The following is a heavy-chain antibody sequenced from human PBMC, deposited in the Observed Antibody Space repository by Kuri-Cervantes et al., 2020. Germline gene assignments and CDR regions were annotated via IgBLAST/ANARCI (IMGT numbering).Heavy chain of an antibody. CDR2: ISGSGGST. D-gene: IGHD3-22*01. CDR3: AKDYYYYDSSGHQY. J-gene: IGHJ4*02. V-gene: IGHV3-23*01. Sequence: GESLKISCAASRFNLKSYAMSWVRQAPGKGLEWVSAISGSGGSTYYADSVKGRFTISRDNSKNTLYLQMNSLRAEDTAVYYCAKDYYYYDSSGHQYWGQGTLVTVSS. CDR1: RFNLKSYA.